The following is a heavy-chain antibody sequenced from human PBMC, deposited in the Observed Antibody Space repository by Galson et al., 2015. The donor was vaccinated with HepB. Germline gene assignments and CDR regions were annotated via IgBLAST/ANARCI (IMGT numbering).Heavy chain of an antibody. J-gene: IGHJ4*02. CDR1: GYALTSYY. D-gene: IGHD6-19*01. V-gene: IGHV1-46*01. Sequence: SVKVSCKASGYALTSYYMHWVRQAPGQGLEWMGIINPNGGSTSYAQKFQDRVTMTRDTSTSTVYMELSSLRSEDTAVYYCARGEFGSGWSTAVDYWGQGTLVTVSS. CDR3: ARGEFGSGWSTAVDY. CDR2: INPNGGST.